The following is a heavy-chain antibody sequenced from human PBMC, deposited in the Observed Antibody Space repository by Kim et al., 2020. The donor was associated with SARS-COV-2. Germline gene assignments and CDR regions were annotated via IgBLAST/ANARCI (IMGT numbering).Heavy chain of an antibody. J-gene: IGHJ6*02. D-gene: IGHD3-10*01. V-gene: IGHV4-59*01. Sequence: SETLSLTCTVSGGSISSYYWSWIRQPPGKGLEWIGYIYYSGSTNYNPSLKSRVTISVETSKNQFSLKLSSVTAADTAGYYCARDSIRAFGSGSYYKVSGLEDYYYGMDVWGQGTTVTVSS. CDR1: GGSISSYY. CDR2: IYYSGST. CDR3: ARDSIRAFGSGSYYKVSGLEDYYYGMDV.